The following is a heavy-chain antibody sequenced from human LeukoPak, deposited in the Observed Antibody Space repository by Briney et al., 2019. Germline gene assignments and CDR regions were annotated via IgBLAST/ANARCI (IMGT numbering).Heavy chain of an antibody. Sequence: ASVKVSCKASGYTFTSYYMHWVRQAPGQGLEWMGIVNPSGGSTSYAQKFQGRVTMTRDTSTSTVYMELSSLRSEDTAVYYCARWGCSSTSCYYYYYYGMDVWGQGTTVTVSS. D-gene: IGHD2-2*01. J-gene: IGHJ6*02. V-gene: IGHV1-46*01. CDR3: ARWGCSSTSCYYYYYYGMDV. CDR2: VNPSGGST. CDR1: GYTFTSYY.